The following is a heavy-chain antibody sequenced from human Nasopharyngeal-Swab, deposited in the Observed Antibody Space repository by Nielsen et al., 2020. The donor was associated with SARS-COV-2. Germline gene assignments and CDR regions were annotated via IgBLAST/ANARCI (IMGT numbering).Heavy chain of an antibody. CDR3: VAGGTSGWRTWGY. D-gene: IGHD6-19*01. CDR1: GYTFTSYW. CDR2: IYPGDSDT. Sequence: GESLKISCKTSGYTFTSYWIAWVRRMPGKGLEWMGSIYPGDSDTRYSPSFEGQVTISADKTITTAYLQGSSLKDSDTAMYYCVAGGTSGWRTWGYWGQGTLVTVSS. J-gene: IGHJ4*02. V-gene: IGHV5-51*01.